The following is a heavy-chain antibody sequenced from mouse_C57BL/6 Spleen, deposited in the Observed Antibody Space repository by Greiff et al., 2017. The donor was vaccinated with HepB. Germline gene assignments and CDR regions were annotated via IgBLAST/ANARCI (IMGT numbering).Heavy chain of an antibody. Sequence: DVMLVESGEGLVKPGGSLKLSCAASGFTFSSYAMSWVRQTPEKRLEWVAYISSGGDYIYYADTVKGRFTISRDNARNTLYLQMSSLKSEDTAMYYCTRVGSSGYPDYWGQGTTLTVSS. CDR3: TRVGSSGYPDY. J-gene: IGHJ2*01. CDR2: ISSGGDYI. D-gene: IGHD3-2*02. V-gene: IGHV5-9-1*02. CDR1: GFTFSSYA.